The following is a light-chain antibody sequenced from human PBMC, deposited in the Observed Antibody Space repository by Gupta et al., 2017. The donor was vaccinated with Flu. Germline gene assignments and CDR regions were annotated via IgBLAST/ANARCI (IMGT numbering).Light chain of an antibody. CDR1: QSVGTY. Sequence: IVFTQSPATLSLSPGERATLSCRASQSVGTYLDWYQQKPGQTPRLLIYDASNRATGIPARFSGSGSGTDFTLTISSLEPEDFAVYYCQKRSNWPPYTFGEGTRLEIK. CDR3: QKRSNWPPYT. J-gene: IGKJ2*01. V-gene: IGKV3-11*01. CDR2: DAS.